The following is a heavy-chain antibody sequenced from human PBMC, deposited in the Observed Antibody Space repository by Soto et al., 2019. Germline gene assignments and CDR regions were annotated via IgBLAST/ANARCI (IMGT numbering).Heavy chain of an antibody. Sequence: SLRLSCAASGFTFSGSAMHWVRQASGKGLEWVGRIRSKANSYATAYAASVKGRFTISRDDSKNTAYLQMNSLKTEDTAVYYCTRLGTANCSSTSCYRRPYYYYGMDVWGQGTTVTVSS. CDR1: GFTFSGSA. J-gene: IGHJ6*02. D-gene: IGHD2-2*02. V-gene: IGHV3-73*01. CDR3: TRLGTANCSSTSCYRRPYYYYGMDV. CDR2: IRSKANSYAT.